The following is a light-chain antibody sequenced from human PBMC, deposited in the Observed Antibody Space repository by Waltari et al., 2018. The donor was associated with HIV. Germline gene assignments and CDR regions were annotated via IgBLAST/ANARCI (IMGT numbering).Light chain of an antibody. CDR3: QQSYNVPVT. CDR1: QNINSY. J-gene: IGKJ4*01. CDR2: GAL. Sequence: DIQMTLSSSSLSASVGASVTLSSRSSQNINSYLYWYQQKAGRAPQPLLYGALNLHTRGPRRCCARGSGTEFTLTITSLQPEDFATYFCQQSYNVPVTFGGGTKV. V-gene: IGKV1-39*01.